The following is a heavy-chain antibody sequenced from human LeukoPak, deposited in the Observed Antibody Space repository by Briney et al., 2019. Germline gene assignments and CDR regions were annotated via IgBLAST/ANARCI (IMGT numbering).Heavy chain of an antibody. V-gene: IGHV1-2*02. J-gene: IGHJ3*02. Sequence: ASVKVSCKASGYTFTGYYMHWVRQAPGQGLEWMGWINPNSGGTNYAQKFQGRVTMARDTSISTAYMELSRLRSDDTAVYYCARAYGIVVVPAAITAFDIWGQGTMVTVSS. D-gene: IGHD2-2*01. CDR3: ARAYGIVVVPAAITAFDI. CDR1: GYTFTGYY. CDR2: INPNSGGT.